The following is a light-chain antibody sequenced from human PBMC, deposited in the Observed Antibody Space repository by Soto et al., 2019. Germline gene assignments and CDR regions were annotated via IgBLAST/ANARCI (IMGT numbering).Light chain of an antibody. CDR2: EVN. V-gene: IGLV2-14*01. CDR3: SSYSTTSTLV. J-gene: IGLJ1*01. CDR1: SSDVGGYDY. Sequence: SALTQPASVSGSPGQSVTISCTGASSDVGGYDYVSWYQQHPGKAPKLILYEVNNRPSGVSNHFSGSKSGNTASLIISGLQADDEADYYCSSYSTTSTLVFGSGTQLTVL.